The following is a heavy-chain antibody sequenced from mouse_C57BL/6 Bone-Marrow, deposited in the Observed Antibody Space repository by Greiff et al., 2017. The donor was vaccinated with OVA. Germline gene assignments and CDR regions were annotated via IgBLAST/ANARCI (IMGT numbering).Heavy chain of an antibody. J-gene: IGHJ2*01. V-gene: IGHV1-55*01. D-gene: IGHD1-1*01. Sequence: QVHVKQSGAELVKPGASVKMSCKASGYTFTSYWITWVKQRPGQGLEWIGDIYPGSGSTNYNEKFKSKATLTVDTSSSTAYMQLSSLTSEDSAVYYCAREVFITTVAGFDYWGQGTTLTVSS. CDR1: GYTFTSYW. CDR3: AREVFITTVAGFDY. CDR2: IYPGSGST.